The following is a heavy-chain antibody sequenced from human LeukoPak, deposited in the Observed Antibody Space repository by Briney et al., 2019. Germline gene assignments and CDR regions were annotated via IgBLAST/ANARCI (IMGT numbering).Heavy chain of an antibody. CDR1: GFTFSTYG. V-gene: IGHV3-33*01. D-gene: IGHD2-15*01. J-gene: IGHJ6*02. CDR2: IWYDATNK. CDR3: ARDFAAFPTYYYYNMDV. Sequence: GGSLRLSCAASGFTFSTYGMHWVRQAPGKGLEWLAVIWYDATNKHHADSVKGRFTISRDNSRNTVYLHMNSLRAEDTAAYYCARDFAAFPTYYYYNMDVWGQGTTITVSS.